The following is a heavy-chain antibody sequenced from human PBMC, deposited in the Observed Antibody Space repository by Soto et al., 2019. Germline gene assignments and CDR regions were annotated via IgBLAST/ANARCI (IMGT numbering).Heavy chain of an antibody. CDR3: ARARITIFGVVIAPRRNWFDP. D-gene: IGHD3-3*01. CDR2: INHSGST. V-gene: IGHV4-34*01. Sequence: PSQTLSLTYAVCGLSFRGYYWRWNLQPPGKGLEWIGEINHSGSTNYNPSLKSRVTISVDTSKNQFSLKLSSVTAADTAVYYCARARITIFGVVIAPRRNWFDPWGQGTLVTV. J-gene: IGHJ5*02. CDR1: GLSFRGYY.